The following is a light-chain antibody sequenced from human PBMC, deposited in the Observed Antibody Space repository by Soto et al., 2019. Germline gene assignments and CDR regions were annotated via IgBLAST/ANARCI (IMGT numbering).Light chain of an antibody. J-gene: IGLJ3*02. CDR2: EVS. V-gene: IGLV2-14*01. CDR1: SSDVGGYNY. CDR3: SSYTSSSTRV. Sequence: QSALTQPASVSGSPGQSITISCTGTSSDVGGYNYVSWYQQHPGKAPKLMIYEVSNRPSGVSNRFSGSKSGNTASLTISGLQAEDEGDYYCSSYTSSSTRVFGGGTNLTVL.